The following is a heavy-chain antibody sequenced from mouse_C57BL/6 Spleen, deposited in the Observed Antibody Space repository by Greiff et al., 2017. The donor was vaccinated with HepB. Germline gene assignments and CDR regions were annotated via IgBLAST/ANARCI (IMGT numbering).Heavy chain of an antibody. V-gene: IGHV1-19*01. CDR2: INPYNGGT. CDR1: GYTFTDYY. J-gene: IGHJ3*01. Sequence: EVQLQQSGPVLVKPGASVKMSCKASGYTFTDYYMNWVKQSHGKSLEWIGVINPYNGGTSYNQKFTGKATLTVDKSSSTAYMELNSLTSEDSAVYYCARSRDYGSRSFAYWGQGTLVTVSA. D-gene: IGHD1-1*01. CDR3: ARSRDYGSRSFAY.